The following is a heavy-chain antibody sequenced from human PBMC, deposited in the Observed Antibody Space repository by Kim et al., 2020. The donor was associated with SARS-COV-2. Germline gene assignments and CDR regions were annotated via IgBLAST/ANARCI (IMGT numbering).Heavy chain of an antibody. V-gene: IGHV3-30*03. D-gene: IGHD2-15*01. CDR2: ISFDGSNK. Sequence: GGSLRLSCAASGFSFSNYGMHWVRQAPGKGLEWVSVISFDGSNKQYADSVKGRFTISRDNSNNTLYLQMNSLRVEDTAVYYCARPPVPTTPRERGVYYYYMDVWGKGTTVTVSS. J-gene: IGHJ6*03. CDR1: GFSFSNYG. CDR3: ARPPVPTTPRERGVYYYYMDV.